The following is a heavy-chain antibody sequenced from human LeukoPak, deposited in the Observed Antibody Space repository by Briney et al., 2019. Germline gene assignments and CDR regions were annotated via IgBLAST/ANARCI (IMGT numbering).Heavy chain of an antibody. D-gene: IGHD6-19*01. V-gene: IGHV3-30*02. CDR2: IRYDGSNK. J-gene: IGHJ1*01. CDR1: GFTFSSYG. Sequence: GGSLRLSCAASGFTFSSYGMHWVRQAPGKGLEWVAFIRYDGSNKYYADSVKGRFTISRDNSKNTLYLQMNSLRAEDTAVYYCAKIDFGSGWYSPAEYLQHWGQGTLVTVSS. CDR3: AKIDFGSGWYSPAEYLQH.